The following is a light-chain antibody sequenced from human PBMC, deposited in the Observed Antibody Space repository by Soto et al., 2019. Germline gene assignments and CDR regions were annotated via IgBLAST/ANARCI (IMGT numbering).Light chain of an antibody. CDR3: SSYTSSSTRV. V-gene: IGLV2-14*01. CDR1: SSDVGGYNY. J-gene: IGLJ3*02. Sequence: QSALTQPASVSGSPGQSITISCTGTSSDVGGYNYVSWYQQHPGKAPKLMIYEVSNRPSGVSNRFSGSKSGNTASLTISGLQAEDEADYYRSSYTSSSTRVFGGGPKLTVL. CDR2: EVS.